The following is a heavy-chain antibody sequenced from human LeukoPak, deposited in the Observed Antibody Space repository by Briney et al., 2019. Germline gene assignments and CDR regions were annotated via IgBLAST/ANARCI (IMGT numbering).Heavy chain of an antibody. V-gene: IGHV4-4*07. CDR3: ARDLMVRGVMYYYYMDV. Sequence: SETLSLTCTVSGGSISSYYWSWIRQPAGKGLEWIGRIYTSGSTNYNPSLKSRVTMSVDTSKNQFSLKLSSVTAADTAVYYCARDLMVRGVMYYYYMDVWGKGTTVTISS. CDR1: GGSISSYY. J-gene: IGHJ6*03. D-gene: IGHD3-10*01. CDR2: IYTSGST.